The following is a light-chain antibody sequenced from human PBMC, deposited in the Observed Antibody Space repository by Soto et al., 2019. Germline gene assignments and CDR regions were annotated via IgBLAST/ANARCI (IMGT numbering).Light chain of an antibody. V-gene: IGKV3-20*01. J-gene: IGKJ1*01. CDR2: GAS. CDR1: QSVSSSY. Sequence: EIVFTQSPGTLSLSPGERATLACRASQSVSSSYLAWYQQKPGQPPRLLIYGASRRATGIPDRFSGSGSGSAFTLTITGLEPEDIEVYYCQQDGTFGQGTEVAIK. CDR3: QQDGT.